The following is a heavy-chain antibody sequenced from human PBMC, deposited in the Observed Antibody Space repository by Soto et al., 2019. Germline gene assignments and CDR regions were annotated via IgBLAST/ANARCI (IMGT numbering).Heavy chain of an antibody. CDR2: IIPIFGTA. V-gene: IGHV1-69*13. Sequence: SVKVSCKASGGTFSSYAISWVRQAPGQGLEWMGGIIPIFGTANYAQKFQGRVTITADESTSTAYMELSSLRSEDTAVYYCASSSRYYYDSSGPFRHWGQGTLVTVSS. J-gene: IGHJ1*01. CDR3: ASSSRYYYDSSGPFRH. D-gene: IGHD3-22*01. CDR1: GGTFSSYA.